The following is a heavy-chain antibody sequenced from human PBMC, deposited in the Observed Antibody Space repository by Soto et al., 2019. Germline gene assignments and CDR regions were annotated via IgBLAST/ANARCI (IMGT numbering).Heavy chain of an antibody. CDR3: ARENGLCIRYNLAVDL. CDR2: ISSEGSDT. D-gene: IGHD2-15*01. CDR1: GFTFSDFY. V-gene: IGHV3-11*05. J-gene: IGHJ6*02. Sequence: QVQLVESGGGLVKPGGSLRLSCAASGFTFSDFYMSWIRQTPGKGLEWVSYISSEGSDTIYADSVQARFTVSTDNAKHSVFLQINRLRAVDTAASCCARENGLCIRYNLAVDLWGQGATVSASS.